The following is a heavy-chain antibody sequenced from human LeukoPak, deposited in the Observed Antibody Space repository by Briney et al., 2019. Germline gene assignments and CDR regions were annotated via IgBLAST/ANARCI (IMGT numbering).Heavy chain of an antibody. CDR1: GFTFSSYW. V-gene: IGHV3-7*01. J-gene: IGHJ4*02. CDR3: ARRAYVWGSYRYYYFDY. Sequence: GGSLRLSCAASGFTFSSYWMSWVRQAPGKGLEWVANIKQDGSEKYYVDSVKGRFTISRDNAKNSLYLQINSLRAEDTAVYYCARRAYVWGSYRYYYFDYWGQGTLVTVSS. CDR2: IKQDGSEK. D-gene: IGHD3-16*02.